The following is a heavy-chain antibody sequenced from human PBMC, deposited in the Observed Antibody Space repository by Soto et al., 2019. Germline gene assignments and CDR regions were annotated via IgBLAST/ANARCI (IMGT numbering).Heavy chain of an antibody. D-gene: IGHD6-19*01. CDR3: AAGYISGWSAYYYYCGMDV. J-gene: IGHJ6*02. CDR2: INTNTGNP. Sequence: QVQLVQSGSELKKPGASVKVSCKASGYTFTSYAMNWVRQAPGQGLEWMGWINTNTGNPTYTQCFTGRFVFSLDTSVSTEYLQICSLKAEDTAVYYCAAGYISGWSAYYYYCGMDVWGQGTTVTVSS. V-gene: IGHV7-4-1*01. CDR1: GYTFTSYA.